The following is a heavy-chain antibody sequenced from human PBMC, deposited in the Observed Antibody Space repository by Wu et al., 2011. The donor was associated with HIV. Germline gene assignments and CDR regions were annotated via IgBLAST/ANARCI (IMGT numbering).Heavy chain of an antibody. Sequence: VQLVQSGAEVKKPGESLKISCQGSGFIFTNSWIGWVRQMPGKGLEWMGIFYPGDSDTRYSPSFQGQVTLSADKSINTAYLQWNSLKASDTAMYYCARLNYSESSGSIDYWGQGTRVTVSS. D-gene: IGHD3-22*01. CDR2: FYPGDSDT. CDR3: ARLNYSESSGSIDY. V-gene: IGHV5-51*01. CDR1: GFIFTNSW. J-gene: IGHJ4*02.